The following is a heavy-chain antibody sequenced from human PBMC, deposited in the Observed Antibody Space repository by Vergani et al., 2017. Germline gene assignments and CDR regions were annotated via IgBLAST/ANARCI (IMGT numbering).Heavy chain of an antibody. CDR2: ISSSSSYI. D-gene: IGHD3-9*01. J-gene: IGHJ6*02. CDR3: ARGSYXDILTGNYYYGMDV. V-gene: IGHV3-21*01. CDR1: GFTFSSYS. Sequence: EVQLVESGGGLVKPGGSLRLSCAASGFTFSSYSMNWVRQAPGKGLEWVSSISSSSSYIYYAHSVKGRFTISRDNAKNSLYLQMNSLRAEDTAVYYCARGSYXDILTGNYYYGMDVWGQGTTVTVSS.